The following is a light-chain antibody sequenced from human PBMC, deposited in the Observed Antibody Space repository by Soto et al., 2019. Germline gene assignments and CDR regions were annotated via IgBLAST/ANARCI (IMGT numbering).Light chain of an antibody. J-gene: IGKJ1*01. CDR1: QSVSSN. CDR2: GAS. Sequence: EIVMTQSPATLSVSPGERATLSCRASQSVSSNLAWYQQKPGQAPRLLIYGASTRATGIPARFSGSGSGTEFTLTISSLQSEDFAVYYCQQYNNWPPVGAAFGQGTKVEIK. V-gene: IGKV3-15*01. CDR3: QQYNNWPPVGAA.